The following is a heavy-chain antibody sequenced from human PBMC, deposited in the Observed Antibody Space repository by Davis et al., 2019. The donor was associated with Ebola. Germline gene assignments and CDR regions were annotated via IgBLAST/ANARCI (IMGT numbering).Heavy chain of an antibody. Sequence: ASVKVSCKASGYTFTGYYMHWVRQAPGQGLEWMGWINPNSGGTNYAQKFQGWVTMTRDTSISTAYMELSRLRSDDTAVYYCAKGGYSGSYGPWDGMDVWGQGTTVTVSS. J-gene: IGHJ6*02. V-gene: IGHV1-2*04. D-gene: IGHD1-26*01. CDR3: AKGGYSGSYGPWDGMDV. CDR2: INPNSGGT. CDR1: GYTFTGYY.